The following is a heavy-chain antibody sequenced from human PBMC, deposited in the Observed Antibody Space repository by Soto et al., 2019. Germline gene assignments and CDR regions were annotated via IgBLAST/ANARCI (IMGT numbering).Heavy chain of an antibody. V-gene: IGHV2-5*02. D-gene: IGHD4-4*01. CDR1: GFSLSTSGVG. CDR3: AHIGHLQDEHSFPFDY. CDR2: IYWDDDK. Sequence: PTLVNPTQTLTLTCTFSGFSLSTSGVGVGWIRQPPGKALEWLALIYWDDDKRYSPSLKSRLTITKDTSKNQVVLTMTNMDPVDTATYYCAHIGHLQDEHSFPFDYWGQGTLVTVSS. J-gene: IGHJ4*02.